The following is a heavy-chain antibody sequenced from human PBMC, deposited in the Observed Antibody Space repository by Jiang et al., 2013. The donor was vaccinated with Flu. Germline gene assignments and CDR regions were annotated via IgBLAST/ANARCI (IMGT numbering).Heavy chain of an antibody. V-gene: IGHV4-34*01. J-gene: IGHJ4*02. Sequence: LKPSETLSLTCAVYGGSFSGYYWSWIRQPPGKGLEWIGEINHSGSTNYNPPLKSRVTISVDTSKNQFSLKLSSVTAADTAVYYCARGGIAVAGDDYWGQGTLVTVSS. CDR2: INHSGST. D-gene: IGHD6-19*01. CDR3: ARGGIAVAGDDY. CDR1: GGSFSGYY.